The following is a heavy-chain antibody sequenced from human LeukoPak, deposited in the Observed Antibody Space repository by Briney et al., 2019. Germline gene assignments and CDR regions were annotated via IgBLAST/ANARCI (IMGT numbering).Heavy chain of an antibody. CDR1: GGSISSSSYY. J-gene: IGHJ4*02. CDR2: IYYSGST. D-gene: IGHD1-26*01. Sequence: SETLSLTCTVSGGSISSSSYYWGWIRQPPGKGLEWIGSIYYSGSTYYNPSLKSRVTISVDTSKNQFSLKLSSVTAADTAVYYCATGELVGATNFDYWGQGTLVTVSS. V-gene: IGHV4-39*07. CDR3: ATGELVGATNFDY.